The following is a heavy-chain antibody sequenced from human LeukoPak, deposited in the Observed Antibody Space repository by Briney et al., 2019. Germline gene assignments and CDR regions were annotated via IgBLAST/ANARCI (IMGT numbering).Heavy chain of an antibody. CDR2: ISSSSSYI. V-gene: IGHV3-21*01. J-gene: IGHJ5*01. CDR1: GFTFRSYS. CDR3: ARSRLSHNWFDP. Sequence: GGPLRLSCAASGFTFRSYSMNWVREAPGKGLEWVSSISSSSSYIYYADSVKRRFTISRDNAKNALYLQMNSLRAEDTAVYYCARSRLSHNWFDPWGQGTLVTVSS. D-gene: IGHD3-16*02.